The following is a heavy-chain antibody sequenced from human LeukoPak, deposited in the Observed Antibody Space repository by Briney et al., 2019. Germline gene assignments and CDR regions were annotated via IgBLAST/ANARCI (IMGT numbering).Heavy chain of an antibody. Sequence: TSETLSLTCTVSGGSISSYYWSWIRQPAGKGLEWIGRIYTSGSTNYNPSLKSRVTMSVDTSKNQFSLKLSSVTAADMAVYYCARGDYYYGMDVWGQGTTVTVSS. CDR1: GGSISSYY. CDR2: IYTSGST. CDR3: ARGDYYYGMDV. J-gene: IGHJ6*02. V-gene: IGHV4-4*07.